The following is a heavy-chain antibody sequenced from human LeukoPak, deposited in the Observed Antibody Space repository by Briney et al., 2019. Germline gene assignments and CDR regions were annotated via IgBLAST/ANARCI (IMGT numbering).Heavy chain of an antibody. CDR2: IIPIFGTA. D-gene: IGHD6-19*01. V-gene: IGHV1-69*13. J-gene: IGHJ4*02. Sequence: SVKVSCKASGGTFSSYAISWVRQAPGQGLEWMGGIIPIFGTANYAQKFQGRVTITADESTSTAYMELSSLRSEDTAVYYCARDPYSSGWYADFDYWGQGTLATVSS. CDR3: ARDPYSSGWYADFDY. CDR1: GGTFSSYA.